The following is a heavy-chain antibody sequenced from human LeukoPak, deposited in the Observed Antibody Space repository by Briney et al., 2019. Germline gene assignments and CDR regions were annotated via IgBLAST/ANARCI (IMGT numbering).Heavy chain of an antibody. CDR2: IIPIFGIA. J-gene: IGHJ5*02. D-gene: IGHD3-16*01. V-gene: IGHV1-69*04. CDR3: ARDHKGGVFDP. CDR1: GGTFSSYA. Sequence: GASVKVSCKASGGTFSSYAIGWVRQAPGQGLEWMGRIIPIFGIANYAQKFQGRVTITADKSTSTAYMELSSLRSEDTAVYYCARDHKGGVFDPWGQGTLVTVSS.